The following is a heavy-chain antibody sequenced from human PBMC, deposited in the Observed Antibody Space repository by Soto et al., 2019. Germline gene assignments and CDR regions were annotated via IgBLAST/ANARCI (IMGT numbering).Heavy chain of an antibody. CDR3: ARDLGGYDLYGPDT. CDR1: GDTFTDSS. CDR2: INLNSGDT. J-gene: IGHJ5*02. D-gene: IGHD5-12*01. Sequence: ASVKVSCKTSGDTFTDSSMHWVRQAPGQGLEWMGWINLNSGDTDYAKKFRGRVTVTRDTSIITAYMELTRLKSDDTAVYYCARDLGGYDLYGPDTWGQGTLVTVSS. V-gene: IGHV1-2*02.